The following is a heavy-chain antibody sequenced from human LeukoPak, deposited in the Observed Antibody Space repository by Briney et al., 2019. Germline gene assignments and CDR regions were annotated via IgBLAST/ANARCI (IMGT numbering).Heavy chain of an antibody. CDR2: ISYDGSNK. Sequence: GGSLRLSCAASGFTFSSYGMHWVRQAPGKRLEWVAVISYDGSNKYYADSVKGRFTISRDNSKNTLYLQMNSLRAEGTAVYYCAKVIAAAGTYWGQGTLVTVSS. V-gene: IGHV3-30*18. J-gene: IGHJ4*02. CDR3: AKVIAAAGTY. D-gene: IGHD6-13*01. CDR1: GFTFSSYG.